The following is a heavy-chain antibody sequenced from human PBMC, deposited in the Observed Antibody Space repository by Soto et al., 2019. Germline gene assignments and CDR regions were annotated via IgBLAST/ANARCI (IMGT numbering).Heavy chain of an antibody. D-gene: IGHD3-10*01. CDR3: AGSSGSGNYGMDV. CDR2: IYHSAST. CDR1: GGSISSYY. V-gene: IGHV4-59*01. Sequence: SETLSLTCTVSGGSISSYYCSWIRQPPGKGLEWIGYIYHSASTNYNPSLRSRVTISVDTSKNQSSLKLRSVTAADTAVYYCAGSSGSGNYGMDVWGQGTTVTVSS. J-gene: IGHJ6*02.